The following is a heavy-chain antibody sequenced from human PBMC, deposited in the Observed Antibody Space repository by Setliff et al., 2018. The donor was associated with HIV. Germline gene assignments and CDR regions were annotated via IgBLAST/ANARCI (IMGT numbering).Heavy chain of an antibody. V-gene: IGHV4-59*11. CDR3: ARDLGGLYCTSSSCQGGCFDP. CDR2: INYSGIT. Sequence: PSETLSLTCSISGGSITSHYWNWIRQPPGKGLEWIGSINYSGITNYNPSLRGRVSISVDTSKSQISLRLNSVSAADTAVYYCARDLGGLYCTSSSCQGGCFDPCGQGALVTVSS. J-gene: IGHJ5*02. CDR1: GGSITSHY. D-gene: IGHD2-2*01.